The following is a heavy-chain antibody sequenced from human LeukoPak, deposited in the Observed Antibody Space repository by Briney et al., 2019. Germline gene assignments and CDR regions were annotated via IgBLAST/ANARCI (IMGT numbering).Heavy chain of an antibody. Sequence: ASVKVSCKDSGGTFSSYAISWVRQAPGQGLEWMGIINPSGGSTSYAQKFQGRVTMTRDTSTSTVYMELSSLRSEDTAVYYCARYDLVVYSSSWYQGYFQHWGQGTLVTVSS. V-gene: IGHV1-46*01. CDR2: INPSGGST. J-gene: IGHJ1*01. D-gene: IGHD6-13*01. CDR3: ARYDLVVYSSSWYQGYFQH. CDR1: GGTFSSYA.